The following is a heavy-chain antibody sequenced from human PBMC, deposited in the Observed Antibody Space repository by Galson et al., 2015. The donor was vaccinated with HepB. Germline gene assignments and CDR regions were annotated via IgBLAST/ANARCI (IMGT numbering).Heavy chain of an antibody. V-gene: IGHV1-69-2*01. CDR3: ATLPDIVVVPAVIPFDY. Sequence: VKVSCKVSGYTFTDYYMHWVQQAPGKGLEWMGLVDPEDGETIYAEKFQGRVTITADTSTDTAYMELSSLRSEDTAVYYCATLPDIVVVPAVIPFDYWGQGTLVTVSS. CDR1: GYTFTDYY. J-gene: IGHJ4*02. CDR2: VDPEDGET. D-gene: IGHD2-2*01.